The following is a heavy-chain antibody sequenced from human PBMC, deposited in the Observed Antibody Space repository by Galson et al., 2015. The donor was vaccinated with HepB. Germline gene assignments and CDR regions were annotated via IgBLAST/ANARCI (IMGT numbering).Heavy chain of an antibody. D-gene: IGHD3-10*01. V-gene: IGHV1-24*01. CDR3: ATDLYYYGSGSYYPFDY. J-gene: IGHJ4*02. Sequence: SVKVSCKVSGYTLTELSMHWVRQAPGKGLGWMGGFDPEDGETIYAQKFQGRVTMTEDTSTDTAYMELSSLRSEDTAVYYCATDLYYYGSGSYYPFDYWGQGTLVTVSS. CDR2: FDPEDGET. CDR1: GYTLTELS.